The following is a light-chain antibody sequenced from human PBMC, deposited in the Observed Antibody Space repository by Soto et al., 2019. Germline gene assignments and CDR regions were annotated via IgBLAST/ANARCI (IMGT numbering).Light chain of an antibody. CDR2: DAS. Sequence: DIRMTQSPSTLSVSVGDRVTITCRASQSISSWLAWYQQKPGKAPKRLLYDASSLVSGVPSRFSGSGSGTEFTLTASSLQPDDLATYYGQHYNRYSPLYTFGQGTKLDIK. CDR3: QHYNRYSPLYT. J-gene: IGKJ2*01. CDR1: QSISSW. V-gene: IGKV1-5*01.